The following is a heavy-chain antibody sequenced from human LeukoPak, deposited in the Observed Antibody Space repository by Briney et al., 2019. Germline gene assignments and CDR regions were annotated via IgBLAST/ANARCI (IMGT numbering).Heavy chain of an antibody. CDR1: GGSISSYY. CDR3: AREVAPYDSSGYYLRKGAFDI. Sequence: PSETLSLTCTVSGGSISSYYWSWIRQPPGKGLEWIGYIYYSGSTNYNPSLKSRVTTSVDTSKNQFSLKLSSVTAADTAVYYCAREVAPYDSSGYYLRKGAFDIWGQGTMVTVSS. CDR2: IYYSGST. D-gene: IGHD3-22*01. V-gene: IGHV4-59*01. J-gene: IGHJ3*02.